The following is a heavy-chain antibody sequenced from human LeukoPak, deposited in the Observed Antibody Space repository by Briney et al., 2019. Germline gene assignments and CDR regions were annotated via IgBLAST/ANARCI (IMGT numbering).Heavy chain of an antibody. CDR1: GGSISNYY. J-gene: IGHJ4*02. CDR2: IFDSGDT. CDR3: ARHPLRGGFDY. V-gene: IGHV4-59*08. Sequence: SETLSLTCTVSGGSISNYYWSWIRQPRGKGLEWIAYIFDSGDTRYNPSLKSRVTISVDTSKNQFSLKLNSVTAADTAVYYCARHPLRGGFDYWGQGTLVTVSS.